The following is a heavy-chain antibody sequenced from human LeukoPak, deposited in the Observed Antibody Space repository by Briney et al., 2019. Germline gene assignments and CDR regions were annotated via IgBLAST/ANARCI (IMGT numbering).Heavy chain of an antibody. D-gene: IGHD5-12*01. CDR3: AREAGYSGYGMDV. Sequence: ASVKASCKASGYIFTSYGISWVRQAPGQGLEWMGWISAYNGNTNYAQKLQGRVTMTTDTSTSTAYMELSSLRFDDTAVYYCAREAGYSGYGMDVWGQGTTVTVSS. CDR2: ISAYNGNT. V-gene: IGHV1-18*01. J-gene: IGHJ6*02. CDR1: GYIFTSYG.